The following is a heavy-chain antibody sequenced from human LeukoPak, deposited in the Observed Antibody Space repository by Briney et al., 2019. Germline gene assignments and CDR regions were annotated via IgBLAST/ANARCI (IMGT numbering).Heavy chain of an antibody. CDR3: ARHAAAYCSGGSCLTYYGMDV. D-gene: IGHD2-15*01. CDR1: GYSFTSYW. Sequence: GESLKISFQGSGYSFTSYWIGWVRQMPGKGLEWMGIIYPGDSDTRYSPSFQGQVTISADKSISTAYLQWSSLKASDTAMYYCARHAAAYCSGGSCLTYYGMDVWGQGTTVTVSS. CDR2: IYPGDSDT. J-gene: IGHJ6*02. V-gene: IGHV5-51*01.